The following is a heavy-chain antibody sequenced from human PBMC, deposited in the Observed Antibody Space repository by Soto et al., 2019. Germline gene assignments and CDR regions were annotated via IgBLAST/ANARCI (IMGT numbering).Heavy chain of an antibody. CDR1: GYTFTSYG. Sequence: QVQLVQSGAEVKKPGASVKVSCKASGYTFTSYGISWVRQAPGQGLEWMGWISAYNGNTNYAQKLQGRVTMTTDTSTSTAYRELRSLRSDDTAVYYCARDKGSIVPAAYGMDVWGQGTTVTVSS. CDR2: ISAYNGNT. V-gene: IGHV1-18*01. J-gene: IGHJ6*02. D-gene: IGHD2-2*01. CDR3: ARDKGSIVPAAYGMDV.